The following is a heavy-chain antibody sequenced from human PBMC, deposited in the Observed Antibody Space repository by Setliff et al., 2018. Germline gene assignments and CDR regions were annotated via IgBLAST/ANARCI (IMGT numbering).Heavy chain of an antibody. J-gene: IGHJ4*02. CDR1: GGTFSDYH. Sequence: SETLSLTCAAYGGTFSDYHWTWIRQSPENGLEWIGEINHRGSTNYNPSLKSRVTISIDTSKDQFSLKLISMTAADTAVYYCARGRNISARLLDSWGQGTLVTVSS. CDR2: INHRGST. D-gene: IGHD6-6*01. CDR3: ARGRNISARLLDS. V-gene: IGHV4-34*01.